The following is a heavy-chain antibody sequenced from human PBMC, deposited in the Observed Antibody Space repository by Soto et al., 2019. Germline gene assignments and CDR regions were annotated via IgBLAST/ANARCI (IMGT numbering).Heavy chain of an antibody. J-gene: IGHJ4*02. CDR3: AAAAEYSTSSLDY. Sequence: GSLRLSSAASGXAFRSYCMHWVRQAPGKGLVLVSRIGPDGSYIRYVDSVKCRFTISRDNAKKTLFLQLNSLRGDYTAVYYFAAAAEYSTSSLDYWGLGTLGTVS. D-gene: IGHD6-6*01. V-gene: IGHV3-74*01. CDR2: IGPDGSYI. CDR1: GXAFRSYC.